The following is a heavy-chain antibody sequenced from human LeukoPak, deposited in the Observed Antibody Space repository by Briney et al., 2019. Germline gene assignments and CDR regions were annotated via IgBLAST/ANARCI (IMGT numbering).Heavy chain of an antibody. V-gene: IGHV4-39*01. CDR1: GGSIISTSYY. Sequence: SSETLSLTCTVSGGSIISTSYYWGWVRQPPGKGLEWIGSIYYSETTYYKSSLKSRLTISVDTSKNQFSLKLTSVTAADTAVYYCATPAGPYGDYDYWGQGTLVTVSS. D-gene: IGHD4-17*01. CDR3: ATPAGPYGDYDY. J-gene: IGHJ4*02. CDR2: IYYSETT.